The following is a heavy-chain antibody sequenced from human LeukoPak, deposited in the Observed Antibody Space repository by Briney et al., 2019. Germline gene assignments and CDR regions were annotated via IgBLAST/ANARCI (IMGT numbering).Heavy chain of an antibody. CDR2: LWYDGSNK. Sequence: PGGSLRLSCAASGFTFSSYVMPWVRQAPGKGLEWVAVLWYDGSNKYCADSVKGRFTIPRDNSKNTLYLQMNSLRAEDTALYYCARDSTGYYSLDYWGQGTLVTVSS. D-gene: IGHD3-22*01. CDR3: ARDSTGYYSLDY. J-gene: IGHJ4*02. V-gene: IGHV3-33*01. CDR1: GFTFSSYV.